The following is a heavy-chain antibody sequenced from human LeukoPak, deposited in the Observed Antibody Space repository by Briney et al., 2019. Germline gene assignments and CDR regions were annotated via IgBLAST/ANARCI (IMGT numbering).Heavy chain of an antibody. CDR2: INHSGST. D-gene: IGHD6-13*01. V-gene: IGHV4-34*01. J-gene: IGHJ4*02. CDR3: ARTGGIAADIDY. CDR1: GGSFSGYY. Sequence: SETLSLTCAVYGGSFSGYYWSWICQPPGKGLEWIGEINHSGSTNYNPSLKSRVTISVDTSKNQFSLKLSSVTAADTAVYYCARTGGIAADIDYWGQGTLVTVSP.